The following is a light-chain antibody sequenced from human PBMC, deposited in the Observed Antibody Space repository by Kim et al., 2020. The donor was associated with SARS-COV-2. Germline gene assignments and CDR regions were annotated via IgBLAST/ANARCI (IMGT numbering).Light chain of an antibody. Sequence: LSPGERATLSCGASQSVGSTYLAGYPQKPGQAPRRLIFDASNRATGIPDRFSGSGSGTDFTLTISRLEPEDFAVYYCQQYGTSPVTFGQGTKLEI. CDR3: QQYGTSPVT. CDR2: DAS. J-gene: IGKJ2*01. V-gene: IGKV3-20*01. CDR1: QSVGSTY.